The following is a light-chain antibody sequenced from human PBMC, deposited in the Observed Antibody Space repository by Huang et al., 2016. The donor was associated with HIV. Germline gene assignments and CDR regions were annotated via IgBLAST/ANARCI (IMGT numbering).Light chain of an antibody. J-gene: IGKJ5*01. CDR3: HQYYDYPHT. V-gene: IGKV1-8*01. Sequence: AIRITQSPSSLSASTGDRVTITCRATQDVSNYLAWYQQKAGEAPKLLIYAASTLHSAVPSRFSCSGSGTGFTLTISCLQSEDVATYYCHQYYDYPHTFGQGTRLEI. CDR1: QDVSNY. CDR2: AAS.